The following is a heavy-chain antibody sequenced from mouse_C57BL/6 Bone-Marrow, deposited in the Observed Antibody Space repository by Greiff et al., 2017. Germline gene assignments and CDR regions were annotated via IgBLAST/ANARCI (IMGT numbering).Heavy chain of an antibody. Sequence: VQLQQSGAGLARPGASVKISCKASGYTFTSYNMPWVHQRPGQGLEWIGYINPSGGYTKYHQNLKDQSTFSADNSSSTAYMQLSRLTYEDSAVYYGARWGSGSFAYWGQGTPVTVSA. CDR2: INPSGGYT. D-gene: IGHD1-3*01. V-gene: IGHV1-4*01. CDR1: GYTFTSYN. CDR3: ARWGSGSFAY. J-gene: IGHJ3*01.